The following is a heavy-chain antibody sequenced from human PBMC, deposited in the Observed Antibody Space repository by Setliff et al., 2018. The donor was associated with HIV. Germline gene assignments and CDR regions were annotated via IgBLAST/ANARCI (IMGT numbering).Heavy chain of an antibody. D-gene: IGHD2-15*01. CDR3: ARGRAVVEVTNEADH. J-gene: IGHJ4*02. CDR1: GFTFSSYS. V-gene: IGHV3-21*01. CDR2: ISTTSTYI. Sequence: PGGSLRLSCAASGFTFSSYSMNWVRQAPGKGLEWVSSISTTSTYIYYADSVKGRFTVSRDNARNSLYLQMNSLRAEDTAVYYCARGRAVVEVTNEADHWGQGTLVTVSS.